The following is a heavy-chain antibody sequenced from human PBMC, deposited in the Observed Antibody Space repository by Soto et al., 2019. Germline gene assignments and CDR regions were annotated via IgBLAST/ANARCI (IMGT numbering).Heavy chain of an antibody. V-gene: IGHV4-30-4*01. CDR2: IYYSGST. CDR1: GGSISSGDYY. CDR3: ARSFPASMRVFHY. Sequence: SETLSLTCTVSGGSISSGDYYWSWIRQPPGKGLEWIGYIYYSGSTYYNPSLKSRVTISVDTSKNQFSLKLSSVTAADTAVYYCARSFPASMRVFHYWGQGTLVTVSS. D-gene: IGHD2-2*01. J-gene: IGHJ4*02.